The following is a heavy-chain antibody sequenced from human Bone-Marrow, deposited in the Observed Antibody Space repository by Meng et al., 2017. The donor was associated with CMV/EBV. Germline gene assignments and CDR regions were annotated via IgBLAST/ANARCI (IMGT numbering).Heavy chain of an antibody. CDR2: IYSGGST. Sequence: GGSLRLSCAASGFTVSSNYMSWVRQAPGKGLEWVSVIYSGGSTYYADSVKGRFTISRDNSKNTLYLQMNSLRAEDTAVYYCAKHENSTYYDFWSGYYSDYYYYGMDVWGQGTTVTVSS. J-gene: IGHJ6*02. CDR3: AKHENSTYYDFWSGYYSDYYYYGMDV. V-gene: IGHV3-53*01. CDR1: GFTVSSNY. D-gene: IGHD3-3*01.